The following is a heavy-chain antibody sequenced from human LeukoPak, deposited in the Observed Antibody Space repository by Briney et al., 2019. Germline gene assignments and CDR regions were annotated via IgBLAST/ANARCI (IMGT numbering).Heavy chain of an antibody. CDR2: IIPIFGTA. V-gene: IGHV1-69*05. Sequence: ASVKVSCKASGGTFSSYAISWVRQAPGQGLEWMGGIIPIFGTANCAQKFQGRVTITTDESTSTAYMELSSLRSEDTAVYYCARDRGCSSTSCSDAFDIWGQGTMVTVSS. J-gene: IGHJ3*02. CDR1: GGTFSSYA. D-gene: IGHD2-2*01. CDR3: ARDRGCSSTSCSDAFDI.